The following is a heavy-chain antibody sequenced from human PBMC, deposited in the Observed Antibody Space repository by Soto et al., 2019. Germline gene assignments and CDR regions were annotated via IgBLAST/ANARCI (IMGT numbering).Heavy chain of an antibody. D-gene: IGHD3-22*01. CDR2: INHSGST. CDR3: ARGRSNDSSGYSARLGMDV. J-gene: IGHJ6*02. CDR1: GGSFRGYY. V-gene: IGHV4-34*01. Sequence: SETLSLTCAVYGGSFRGYYWSWIRQPPRKGLELIGEINHSGSTNYNPSLKSRVTISVDTSKNQFSLKLSSVTAADTAVYFCARGRSNDSSGYSARLGMDVWGQGTTVT.